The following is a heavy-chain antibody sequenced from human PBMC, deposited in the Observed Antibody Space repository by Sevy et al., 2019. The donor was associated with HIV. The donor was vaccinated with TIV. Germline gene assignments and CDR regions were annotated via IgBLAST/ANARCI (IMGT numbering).Heavy chain of an antibody. CDR2: IISIFGTT. CDR1: GGTFNNYA. D-gene: IGHD3-16*01. Sequence: SVKVSCKASGGTFNNYAISWVRQAPGQGLEWMGGIISIFGTTNYAQKFQGRVTITADESTKTAYMELSSLRSEDTAMYYCAKTGRVGLGNWLDPWSQGTLVTVSS. CDR3: AKTGRVGLGNWLDP. J-gene: IGHJ5*02. V-gene: IGHV1-69*13.